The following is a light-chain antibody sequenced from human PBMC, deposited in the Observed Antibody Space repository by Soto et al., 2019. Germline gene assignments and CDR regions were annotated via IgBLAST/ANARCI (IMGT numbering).Light chain of an antibody. V-gene: IGKV3-11*01. CDR2: DAS. CDR1: QSVSSN. CDR3: QQRSNWPST. J-gene: IGKJ5*01. Sequence: EIVMTQSPATLSVSPGERATLSCRASQSVSSNLAWHQQKPGQAPRILMYDASTRATGIPARFSGSGSGTDFTLTISSLEPEDFAVYYCQQRSNWPSTFGQGTRLEIK.